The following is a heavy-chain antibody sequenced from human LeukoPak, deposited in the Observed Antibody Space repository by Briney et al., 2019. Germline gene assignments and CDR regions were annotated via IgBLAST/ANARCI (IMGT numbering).Heavy chain of an antibody. Sequence: PSETLSLTCTVSGGSISSYYWSWIRQPAGKGLEWIGRIYSSGSTSGSTNYNPSLKSRVTISVDTSKNQFSLKLSSVTAADTAVYYCARRPKRYYGSGSYYIWGQGTLVTVSS. V-gene: IGHV4-4*07. D-gene: IGHD3-10*01. CDR1: GGSISSYY. CDR3: ARRPKRYYGSGSYYI. J-gene: IGHJ4*02. CDR2: IYSSGSTSGST.